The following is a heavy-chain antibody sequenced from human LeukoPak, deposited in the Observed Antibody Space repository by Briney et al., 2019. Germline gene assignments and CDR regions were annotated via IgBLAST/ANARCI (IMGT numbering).Heavy chain of an antibody. D-gene: IGHD3-22*01. Sequence: SETLSLTCTVSGGSISSYYWSWIRQPAGKGLEWIGRIYTSGSTNYHPSLKSRVTMSVDTSKNQFSLKLSSVTAADTAVYYCARDKYYYDSSGSIRFDYWGQGTLVTVSS. CDR1: GGSISSYY. CDR2: IYTSGST. V-gene: IGHV4-4*07. J-gene: IGHJ4*02. CDR3: ARDKYYYDSSGSIRFDY.